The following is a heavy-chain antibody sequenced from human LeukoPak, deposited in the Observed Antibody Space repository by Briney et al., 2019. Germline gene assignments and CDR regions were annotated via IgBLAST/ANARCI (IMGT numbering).Heavy chain of an antibody. CDR2: TNRDESST. Sequence: PGGSLRLSCAASGFTFSSYWMHWVRQAPGKGLVWVSRTNRDESSTSYADSVKGRFTISRDNAKNTLYLQLNSLRAEDTAVYYCARDLEVRGVKSYSYGMDVWGQGTTVTVSS. D-gene: IGHD3-10*01. CDR1: GFTFSSYW. V-gene: IGHV3-74*01. J-gene: IGHJ6*02. CDR3: ARDLEVRGVKSYSYGMDV.